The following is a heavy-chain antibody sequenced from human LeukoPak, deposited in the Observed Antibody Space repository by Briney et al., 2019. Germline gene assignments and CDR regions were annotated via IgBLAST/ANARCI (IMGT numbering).Heavy chain of an antibody. CDR3: ARGGQQWLAARDAFDI. V-gene: IGHV1-2*06. CDR2: INPNSGGT. J-gene: IGHJ3*02. Sequence: ASVKVSCKASGYTFTGYYMHWVRQAPGQGLEWMGRINPNSGGTNCRVTMTRDTSISTAYMELSRLRPDDTAVYCCARGGQQWLAARDAFDIWGQGTMVTVSS. D-gene: IGHD6-19*01. CDR1: GYTFTGYY.